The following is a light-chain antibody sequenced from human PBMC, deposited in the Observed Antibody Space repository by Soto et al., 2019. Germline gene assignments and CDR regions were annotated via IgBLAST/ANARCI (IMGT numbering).Light chain of an antibody. J-gene: IGKJ3*01. V-gene: IGKV3-11*01. Sequence: EIVLTHSPATLSFSLLERATLSCRASQSIGSYLAWYQHKLGQPPRLLIYDASNRATGIPVRFSGSGSGTDFTLTISSLEPEDFAVYYCQQSSTWPPFSFGPGTKVDIK. CDR1: QSIGSY. CDR2: DAS. CDR3: QQSSTWPPFS.